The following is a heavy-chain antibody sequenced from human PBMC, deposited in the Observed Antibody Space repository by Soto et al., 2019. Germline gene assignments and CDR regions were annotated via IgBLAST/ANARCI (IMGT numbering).Heavy chain of an antibody. D-gene: IGHD3-10*01. CDR3: AAYYASGTYQVY. CDR1: GFTFSNYW. Sequence: EVQLVESGGALVQPGGSLRLSCAASGFTFSNYWMNWIRQAPGKGLEWVANVGPGGSVGNYVDSVKGRFTISRDNAKHSLYLQMNSLRAEDTAIYYCAAYYASGTYQVYWGQGTLVTVSS. J-gene: IGHJ4*02. CDR2: VGPGGSVG. V-gene: IGHV3-7*01.